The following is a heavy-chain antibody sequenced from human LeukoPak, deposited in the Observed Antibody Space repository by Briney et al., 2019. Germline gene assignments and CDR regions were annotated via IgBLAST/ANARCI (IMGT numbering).Heavy chain of an antibody. CDR2: IKQDGSEK. CDR3: ARATSSGLNWFDP. J-gene: IGHJ5*02. D-gene: IGHD6-6*01. V-gene: IGHV3-7*01. CDR1: GFTFSSYW. Sequence: PGGSLRLSCAASGFTFSSYWMSWVRQAPGKGLEWVANIKQDGSEKYYVDSVKGRFTSSRDNGKNSLYLQMNSLRAEDTAVYYCARATSSGLNWFDPWGQGTLVTVSS.